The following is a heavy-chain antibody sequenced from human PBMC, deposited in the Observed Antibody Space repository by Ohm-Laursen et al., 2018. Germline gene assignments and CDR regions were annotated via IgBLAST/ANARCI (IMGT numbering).Heavy chain of an antibody. V-gene: IGHV3-49*04. D-gene: IGHD5-24*01. J-gene: IGHJ4*02. CDR3: TRGRWLQLYYFDY. CDR2: IRSKPNGGTT. Sequence: SLRLSCAASGFTFGDYAMMWVRQAPGKGLEWVGFIRSKPNGGTTEYAASVKGRFTILRDDSKSIAYLQMNSLKTEDTAVYYCTRGRWLQLYYFDYWGQGTLVTVSS. CDR1: GFTFGDYA.